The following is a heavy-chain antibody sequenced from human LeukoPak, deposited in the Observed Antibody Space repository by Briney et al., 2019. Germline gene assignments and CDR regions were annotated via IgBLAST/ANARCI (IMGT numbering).Heavy chain of an antibody. CDR2: ISSSSSYI. Sequence: PGGSLRLSCAASGFTFSSYSMNWVRQAPGKGLEWVSSISSSSSYIYYADSVKGRFTISRDNAKNSLYLQMNSLRAEDTAVYYCARDQWELQYYFDYWGQGTLVTVSS. D-gene: IGHD1-26*01. CDR1: GFTFSSYS. CDR3: ARDQWELQYYFDY. V-gene: IGHV3-21*04. J-gene: IGHJ4*02.